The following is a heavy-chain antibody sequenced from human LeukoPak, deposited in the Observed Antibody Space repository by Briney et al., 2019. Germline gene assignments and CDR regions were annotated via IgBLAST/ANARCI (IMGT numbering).Heavy chain of an antibody. Sequence: GGSLRLSCAASGFTFSGYWMSWVRQAPGKGLEWVANIKQDGSEKYYVDSVKGRFTIYRDNAKNSLYLQMNSLRDEDTAVYYCARGGRGSYLWGQGTLVTVSS. CDR2: IKQDGSEK. CDR1: GFTFSGYW. V-gene: IGHV3-7*04. D-gene: IGHD3-16*01. CDR3: ARGGRGSYL. J-gene: IGHJ4*02.